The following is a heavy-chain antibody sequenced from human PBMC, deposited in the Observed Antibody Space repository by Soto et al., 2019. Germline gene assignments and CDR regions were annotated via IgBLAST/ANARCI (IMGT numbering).Heavy chain of an antibody. CDR3: AKGRSYYYYGVDV. CDR1: GLIFSDYH. V-gene: IGHV3-72*01. Sequence: PGRSLRLSCAASGLIFSDYHMDWVRQVPGKGLEWVGRIRSKANSYTTEYAASVKGRFTISKDDSKNSLYLQMNSLRAEDTALYYCAKGRSYYYYGVDVWGQGTTVTVS. J-gene: IGHJ6*02. CDR2: IRSKANSYTT.